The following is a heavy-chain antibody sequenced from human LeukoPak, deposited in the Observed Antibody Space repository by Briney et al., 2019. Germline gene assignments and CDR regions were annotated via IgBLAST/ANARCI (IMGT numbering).Heavy chain of an antibody. J-gene: IGHJ4*02. Sequence: GGSLRLSCAASGFTFSRYAMNWVRQAPGKGLEWVSSISSSSSYIYYADSVKGRFTISRDNAKNSLYLQMNSLRAEDTAVYYCATGPPRDDYGDYPPRDYWGQGTLVTVSS. D-gene: IGHD4-17*01. V-gene: IGHV3-21*01. CDR1: GFTFSRYA. CDR3: ATGPPRDDYGDYPPRDY. CDR2: ISSSSSYI.